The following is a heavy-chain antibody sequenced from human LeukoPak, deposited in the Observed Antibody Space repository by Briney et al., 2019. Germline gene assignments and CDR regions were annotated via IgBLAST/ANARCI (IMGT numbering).Heavy chain of an antibody. Sequence: GGCLRLSCAASVGTFSSYPMSWVRKAPWKGLEWVSAISGSGGSTYYADSVKGRFTISRDNSKNTLYLQMNSLRAEDTAVYYCAKAREGYSSAYYFDYWGQGTLVTVSS. V-gene: IGHV3-23*01. CDR1: VGTFSSYP. D-gene: IGHD6-25*01. CDR2: ISGSGGST. J-gene: IGHJ4*02. CDR3: AKAREGYSSAYYFDY.